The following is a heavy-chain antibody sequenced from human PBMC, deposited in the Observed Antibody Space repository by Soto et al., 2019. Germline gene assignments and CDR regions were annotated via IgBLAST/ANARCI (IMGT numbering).Heavy chain of an antibody. J-gene: IGHJ5*02. CDR3: AKDRGYCSGGSCYQGFDP. Sequence: EVQLVESGGGLVQPGRSLRLSCAASGFTFDDYAMHWVRQAPGKGLEWVSGISWNSGSIGYADSVKGRFTISRDNAKNYLYLQMNSLRAEDTALYYCAKDRGYCSGGSCYQGFDPWGQGTLVTVSS. D-gene: IGHD2-15*01. CDR2: ISWNSGSI. CDR1: GFTFDDYA. V-gene: IGHV3-9*01.